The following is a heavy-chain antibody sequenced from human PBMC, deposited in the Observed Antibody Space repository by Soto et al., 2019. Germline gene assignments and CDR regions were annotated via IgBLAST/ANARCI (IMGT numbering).Heavy chain of an antibody. J-gene: IGHJ6*02. CDR1: GGTFSSYA. D-gene: IGHD3-10*01. Sequence: SVKVSCKASGGTFSSYAISWVRQAPGQGLEWMGGIIPIFGTANYAQKFQGRVTITADESTSTAYMELSSLRSEDTAVYYCARVYHYGSGSYDRYYYYYYGMDVWG. CDR2: IIPIFGTA. CDR3: ARVYHYGSGSYDRYYYYYYGMDV. V-gene: IGHV1-69*13.